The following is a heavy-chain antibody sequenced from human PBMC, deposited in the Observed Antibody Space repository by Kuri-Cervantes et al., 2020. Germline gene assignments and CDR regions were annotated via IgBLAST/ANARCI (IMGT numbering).Heavy chain of an antibody. V-gene: IGHV1-18*01. D-gene: IGHD6-19*01. J-gene: IGHJ6*02. CDR2: ISAYNGNT. CDR3: ARGRPLGIAVAGSYFYGMDV. CDR1: GYTFTSYG. Sequence: ASVKVSCRASGYTFTSYGISWVRQAPGQGLEWMGWISAYNGNTNYAQKLQGRVTMTTDTSTSTAYMELRSLRSDDTAVYYCARGRPLGIAVAGSYFYGMDVWGQGTTVTVSS.